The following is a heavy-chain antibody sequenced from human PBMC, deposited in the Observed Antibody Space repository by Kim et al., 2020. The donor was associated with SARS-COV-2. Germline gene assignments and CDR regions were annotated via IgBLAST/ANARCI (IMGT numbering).Heavy chain of an antibody. CDR1: GTSIENYC. D-gene: IGHD6-19*01. CDR2: ISPGGSP. J-gene: IGHJ1*01. Sequence: SETLSLTCAVYGTSIENYCWTWLRQSSGRGLEWIGDISPGGSPKKNPSLESRVTMSIDTSKSQFFLRLTSLTAAKAAIYYCARGRGGPARQFGLRLAGVSQWSDRYIEFWGQGT. CDR3: ARGRGGPARQFGLRLAGVSQWSDRYIEF. V-gene: IGHV4-34*10.